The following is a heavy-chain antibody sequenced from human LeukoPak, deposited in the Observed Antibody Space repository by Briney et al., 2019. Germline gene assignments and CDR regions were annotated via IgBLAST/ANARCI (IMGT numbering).Heavy chain of an antibody. Sequence: KSSETLSLTCTVSGDSIHSFYWSWVRQPPARGLEWIGYIYYSGSTNYNPSLKSRITISVDTSKNQFSLRLSSVTAADTAIYYCARRKTRGGPIDSWGQGTQVTVSS. D-gene: IGHD3-16*01. CDR1: GDSIHSFY. J-gene: IGHJ5*01. CDR3: ARRKTRGGPIDS. V-gene: IGHV4-59*08. CDR2: IYYSGST.